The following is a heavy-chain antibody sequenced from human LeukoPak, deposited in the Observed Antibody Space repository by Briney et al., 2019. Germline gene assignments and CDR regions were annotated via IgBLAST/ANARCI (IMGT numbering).Heavy chain of an antibody. D-gene: IGHD5-18*01. J-gene: IGHJ6*02. CDR1: GFKFDDYV. V-gene: IGHV3-9*01. Sequence: PGGSLRLSCAVSGFKFDDYVMHWVRQAPGKGLEWVSGITWNSGSVGYADSVKGRFTISRDNAKNTLYLQMNSLRAEDTAVYYCARDAVDTANAVWGQGTTVTVSS. CDR3: ARDAVDTANAV. CDR2: ITWNSGSV.